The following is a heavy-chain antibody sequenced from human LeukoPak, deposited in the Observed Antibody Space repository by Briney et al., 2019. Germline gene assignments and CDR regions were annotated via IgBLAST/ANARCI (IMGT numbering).Heavy chain of an antibody. Sequence: GGSLRLSCAASGFTFSSYEMNWVRQAPGKGLEWVSYISSSGSTIKYADSVKGRFTISRDNAKNSLYLQMNSLRAEDTAVYYCARFSYSSSWYGSHRDLWGRGTLVTVSS. CDR1: GFTFSSYE. J-gene: IGHJ2*01. CDR3: ARFSYSSSWYGSHRDL. CDR2: ISSSGSTI. V-gene: IGHV3-48*03. D-gene: IGHD6-13*01.